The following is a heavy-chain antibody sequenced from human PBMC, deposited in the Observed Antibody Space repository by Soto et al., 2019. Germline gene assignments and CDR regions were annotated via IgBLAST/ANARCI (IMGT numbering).Heavy chain of an antibody. Sequence: ASVKVSCKASGGTFSSYAISWVRQAPGQGLEWMGGIIPIFGTANYAQKFQGRVTITADESTSTAYMELSSLRSEDTAVYYCARDTAMALGFDYWGQGTLVTVSS. J-gene: IGHJ4*02. V-gene: IGHV1-69*13. CDR2: IIPIFGTA. CDR3: ARDTAMALGFDY. D-gene: IGHD5-18*01. CDR1: GGTFSSYA.